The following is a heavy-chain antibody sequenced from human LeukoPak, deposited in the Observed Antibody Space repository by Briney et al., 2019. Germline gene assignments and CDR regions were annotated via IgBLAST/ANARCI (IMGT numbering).Heavy chain of an antibody. V-gene: IGHV3-23*01. CDR1: GFTFSSYA. CDR2: ISGISGST. J-gene: IGHJ4*02. Sequence: PGASLRLSCAASGFTFSSYAMSWVRQAPGKGLEWGSAISGISGSTYYADSVKGRFTISTDNSNNTLYLQTNSLRAADTAVYYCAKDDINWRSAISSFDSWGPGTPVTVSS. CDR3: AKDDINWRSAISSFDS. D-gene: IGHD1-20*01.